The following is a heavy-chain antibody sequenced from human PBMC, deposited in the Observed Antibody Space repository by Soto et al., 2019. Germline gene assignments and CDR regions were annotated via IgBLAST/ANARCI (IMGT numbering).Heavy chain of an antibody. CDR1: GYTFTSYG. V-gene: IGHV1-18*04. CDR3: AREPKGYCSSTSCSKPPYYYYGMDV. Sequence: ASVKVSCKAPGYTFTSYGISWVRQAPGQGLEWMGWISAYNGNTNYAQKLQGRVTMTTDTSTSTAYMELRSLRSDDTAVYYCAREPKGYCSSTSCSKPPYYYYGMDVWGQGTTVTVSS. CDR2: ISAYNGNT. D-gene: IGHD2-2*01. J-gene: IGHJ6*02.